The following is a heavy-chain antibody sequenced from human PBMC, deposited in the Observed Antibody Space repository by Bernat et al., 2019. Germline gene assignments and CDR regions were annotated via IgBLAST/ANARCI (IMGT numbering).Heavy chain of an antibody. CDR3: ARDKVLSGSYYQDY. CDR2: IIPILGIA. CDR1: GGTFSSYA. J-gene: IGHJ4*02. Sequence: QVQLVQSGAEVEKPGSSVKVSCKASGGTFSSYAISWVRQAPGQGLEWMGRIIPILGIANYAQKFQGRVTITADKSTSTAYMELSSLRSEDTAVYYCARDKVLSGSYYQDYWGQGTLVTVSS. V-gene: IGHV1-69*04. D-gene: IGHD1-26*01.